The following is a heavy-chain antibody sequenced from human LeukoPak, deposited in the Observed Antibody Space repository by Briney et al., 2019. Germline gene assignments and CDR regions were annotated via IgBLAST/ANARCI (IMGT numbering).Heavy chain of an antibody. D-gene: IGHD2-15*01. CDR1: GYTFTGYY. V-gene: IGHV1-2*02. Sequence: GASVKVSCKASGYTFTGYYMHWVRHAPGRGLELMGWINPNSGGTNYAQKFQGRVTMTRDTSISTAYMELSMLRSDDTAVYYCARSFPIVVVVAAPEYWGQGTLVTVSS. J-gene: IGHJ4*02. CDR3: ARSFPIVVVVAAPEY. CDR2: INPNSGGT.